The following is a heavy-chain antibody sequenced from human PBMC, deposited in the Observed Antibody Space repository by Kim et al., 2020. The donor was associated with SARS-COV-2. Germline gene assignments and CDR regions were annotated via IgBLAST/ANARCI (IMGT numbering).Heavy chain of an antibody. Sequence: YSPSCQGQVTISADKSISTAYLQWSSLKASDTAMYYCARLGVTTGYGMDVWGQGTTVTVSS. D-gene: IGHD4-17*01. CDR3: ARLGVTTGYGMDV. J-gene: IGHJ6*02. V-gene: IGHV5-51*01.